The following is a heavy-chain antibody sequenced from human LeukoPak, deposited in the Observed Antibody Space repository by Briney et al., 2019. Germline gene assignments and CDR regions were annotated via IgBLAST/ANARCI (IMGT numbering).Heavy chain of an antibody. CDR2: ISSSGSYI. J-gene: IGHJ6*01. D-gene: IGHD2-15*01. CDR1: GFTFSSYE. V-gene: IGHV3-21*05. Sequence: GGSLRLSCAASGFTFSSYEMNWVRQAPGKGLEWVSYISSSGSYIYYADSVKGRFTISRDNAENSLYLQMNSLRAEDTAVYYCARGSEGYCSGGGCYYGMDVWGQGTTVTVSS. CDR3: ARGSEGYCSGGGCYYGMDV.